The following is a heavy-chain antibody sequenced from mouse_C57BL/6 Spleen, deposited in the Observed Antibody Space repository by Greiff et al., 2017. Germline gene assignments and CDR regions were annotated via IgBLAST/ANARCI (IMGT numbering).Heavy chain of an antibody. CDR3: TRAYDEYQAWFAY. D-gene: IGHD5-1*01. CDR1: GYTFTSYW. V-gene: IGHV1-5*01. Sequence: EVQLQQSGTVLARPGASVTMSCKTSGYTFTSYWMHWVKQRPGQGLEWIGAIYPGNSDTSYNQKFKGKAKLTAVTSASTAYLGLSSLTSEVSAVYSGTRAYDEYQAWFAYWGQGTLVTVSA. CDR2: IYPGNSDT. J-gene: IGHJ3*01.